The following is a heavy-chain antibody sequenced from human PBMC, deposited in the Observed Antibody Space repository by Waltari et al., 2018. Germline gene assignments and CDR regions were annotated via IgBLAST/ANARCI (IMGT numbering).Heavy chain of an antibody. CDR2: IYFNDVK. CDR1: GFSLSGNEVA. J-gene: IGHJ5*02. Sequence: QITLKESGPTLVKPTQTLTLSCTFSGFSLSGNEVAVGWFRQPPGKALEWLALIYFNDVKRYSPSLRSRLTIAKDTSKNQVVLTMTNMDPVDTATYYCAHRVGRCYSCNWFDPWGQGTLVTVSS. CDR3: AHRVGRCYSCNWFDP. D-gene: IGHD2-15*01. V-gene: IGHV2-5*01.